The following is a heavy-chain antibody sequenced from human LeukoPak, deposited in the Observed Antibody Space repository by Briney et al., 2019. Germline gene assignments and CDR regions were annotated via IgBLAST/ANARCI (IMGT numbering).Heavy chain of an antibody. CDR1: GYTFTGYY. CDR2: INPNSGGT. V-gene: IGHV1-2*02. Sequence: GASVKASCKASGYTFTGYYMHWVRQAPGQGLEWMGWINPNSGGTNYAQKFQGRVTMTRDTSISTAYMELSRLRSDDTAVYYCARSPGATYPFDYWGQGTLVTVSS. J-gene: IGHJ4*02. CDR3: ARSPGATYPFDY. D-gene: IGHD1-26*01.